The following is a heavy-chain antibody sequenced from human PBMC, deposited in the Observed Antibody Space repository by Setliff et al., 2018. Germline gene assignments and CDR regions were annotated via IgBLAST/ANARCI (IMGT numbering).Heavy chain of an antibody. J-gene: IGHJ1*01. V-gene: IGHV1-2*02. D-gene: IGHD4-17*01. CDR2: INPKTGDT. CDR3: ARVAYGLEYFQY. CDR1: GYPFIGYF. Sequence: GASVKVSCKASGYPFIGYFMHWVRQAPGQGLEWMGWINPKTGDTLYAPKFQVRVTMTRDRSSNTAYMDLSRLTSDDTAVYYCARVAYGLEYFQYWGQGTLVTVS.